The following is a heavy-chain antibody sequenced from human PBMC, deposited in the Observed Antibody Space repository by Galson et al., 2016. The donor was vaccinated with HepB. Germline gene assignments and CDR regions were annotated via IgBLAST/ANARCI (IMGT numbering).Heavy chain of an antibody. CDR1: GDSVSSDSAA. D-gene: IGHD1-26*01. CDR3: GMGNGFVQSDGWFDP. V-gene: IGHV6-1*01. Sequence: CAISGDSVSSDSAAWNWIRQSPSRGLEWLGRTYFRSKWYNEYAPAVESRISINPDTSKNQFSLHLNSVTPEDTAVYFWGMGNGFVQSDGWFDPWGQGTQVTVSS. J-gene: IGHJ5*02. CDR2: TYFRSKWYN.